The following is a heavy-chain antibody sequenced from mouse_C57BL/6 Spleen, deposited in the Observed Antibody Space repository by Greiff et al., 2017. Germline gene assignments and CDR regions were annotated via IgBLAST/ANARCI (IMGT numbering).Heavy chain of an antibody. Sequence: QVQLQQPGAELVRPGTSVKLSCKASGYTFTSYWMHWVKQRPGQGLEWIGVIAPSDSYTNYNQKFKGKATLTVDTSSSTAYMQLRSLTSEDSAVYYCARSPPTVEFAYWGQGTLVTVSA. CDR3: ARSPPTVEFAY. CDR1: GYTFTSYW. V-gene: IGHV1-59*01. D-gene: IGHD1-1*01. CDR2: IAPSDSYT. J-gene: IGHJ3*01.